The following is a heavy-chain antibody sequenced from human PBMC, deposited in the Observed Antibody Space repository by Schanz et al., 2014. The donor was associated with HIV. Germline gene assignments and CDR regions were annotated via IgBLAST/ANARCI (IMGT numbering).Heavy chain of an antibody. Sequence: QVQPVQSGAEVKKPGSSVMVSCKTSGGTFTNYAISWVRQAPGQGLQWMGGIIPFFGTANYAQTLQGRLTITADESTGTAYMDLTSLRYEDTALYYCAASMYNGSYGTHYYFDLWGRGTLVTVSS. CDR2: IIPFFGTA. D-gene: IGHD1-26*01. CDR3: AASMYNGSYGTHYYFDL. J-gene: IGHJ2*01. CDR1: GGTFTNYA. V-gene: IGHV1-69*12.